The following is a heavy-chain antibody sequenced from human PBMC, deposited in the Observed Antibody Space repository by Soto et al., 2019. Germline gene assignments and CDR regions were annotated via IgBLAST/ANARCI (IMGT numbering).Heavy chain of an antibody. J-gene: IGHJ2*01. Sequence: QVELVQSGAEVKKPGSSVKVSCQASEDTFRNYAISWVRQAPGQGLEGMGGIIPIFGTANYAQKFQGRVTIAAITSANTVYLELSSLRSEEPAVYYCASTKYDSSAYYYWYLGLWGRGTLVTVSS. D-gene: IGHD3-22*01. CDR3: ASTKYDSSAYYYWYLGL. V-gene: IGHV1-69*06. CDR2: IIPIFGTA. CDR1: EDTFRNYA.